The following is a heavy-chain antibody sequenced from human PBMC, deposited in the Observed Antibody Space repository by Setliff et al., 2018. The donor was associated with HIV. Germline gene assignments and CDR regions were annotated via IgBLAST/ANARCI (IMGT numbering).Heavy chain of an antibody. D-gene: IGHD3-3*01. Sequence: GASVKFSCKASGYIFTNYDINWVRQATGQGLEWMGWMNPNSGNTGYAQKFQGRVTITRNTSISTAYMELSGLRSDDTAVYFCARRSGYDAFDIWGQGTMVTVSS. J-gene: IGHJ3*02. V-gene: IGHV1-8*01. CDR2: MNPNSGNT. CDR3: ARRSGYDAFDI. CDR1: GYIFTNYD.